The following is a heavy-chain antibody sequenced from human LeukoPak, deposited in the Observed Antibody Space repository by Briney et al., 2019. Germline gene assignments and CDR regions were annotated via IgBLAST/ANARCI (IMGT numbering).Heavy chain of an antibody. V-gene: IGHV3-23*01. Sequence: TGGSLRLSCAASGFAFTYAMSWVRQAPGKGLEWVSGITGSGASTYYADSVKGRFTISRDNSKNTLYLQMNDLRAEDTAIYYCAKGAGTSPDYGDSSCAFWGQGTLVTVSS. D-gene: IGHD4-17*01. J-gene: IGHJ4*02. CDR3: AKGAGTSPDYGDSSCAF. CDR1: GFAFTYA. CDR2: ITGSGAST.